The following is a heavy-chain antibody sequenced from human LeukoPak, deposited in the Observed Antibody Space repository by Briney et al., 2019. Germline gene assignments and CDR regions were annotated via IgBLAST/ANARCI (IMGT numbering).Heavy chain of an antibody. CDR2: ISGSGGST. CDR3: AKDPSYYDSSGSLYYFDY. Sequence: GESLKISCAASGFTFSSYAMSWVRQAPGKGLEWVSAISGSGGSTYYADSVKGRFTISRDNSKNTLYLQMNSLRAEDTAVYYCAKDPSYYDSSGSLYYFDYWGQGTLVTVSS. CDR1: GFTFSSYA. D-gene: IGHD3-22*01. V-gene: IGHV3-23*01. J-gene: IGHJ4*02.